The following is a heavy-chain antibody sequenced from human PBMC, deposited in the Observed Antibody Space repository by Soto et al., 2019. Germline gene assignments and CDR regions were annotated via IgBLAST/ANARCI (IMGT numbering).Heavy chain of an antibody. V-gene: IGHV4-59*01. J-gene: IGHJ6*02. CDR3: ARDQGVRYFDWFRIESYYGMDV. D-gene: IGHD3-9*01. Sequence: SETLSLTCTVSGGSISSYYWSWIRQPPGKGLEWIGYIYYSGSTNYNPSLKSRVTISVDTSKNQFSLMLSSVTAADTAVYYCARDQGVRYFDWFRIESYYGMDVWGQGTTVTVSS. CDR2: IYYSGST. CDR1: GGSISSYY.